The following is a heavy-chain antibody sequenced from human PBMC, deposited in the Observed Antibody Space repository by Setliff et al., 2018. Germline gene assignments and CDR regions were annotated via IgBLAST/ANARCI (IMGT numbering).Heavy chain of an antibody. CDR1: GGSITSGRYY. Sequence: SETLSLTCTVSGGSITSGRYYWGWIRQPPGQGLEWIASIHYSENTYYNPSLKTRVTISVDTSKNQISPKLTSVTAADTAVYYCARQDRFYDRSVFVEYFQHWGQGALVTVSS. J-gene: IGHJ1*01. V-gene: IGHV4-39*01. CDR3: ARQDRFYDRSVFVEYFQH. CDR2: IHYSENT. D-gene: IGHD3-22*01.